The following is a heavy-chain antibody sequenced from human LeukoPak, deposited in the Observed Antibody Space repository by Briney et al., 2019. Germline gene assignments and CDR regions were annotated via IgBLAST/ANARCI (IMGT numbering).Heavy chain of an antibody. Sequence: SETLSLTCTVSGGSISSSSYYWGWIRQPPGKGLEWIVSIYYSGSTYYNPSLKSRITISVDTSKNQFSLKLSSVTAADTAVYYCARLDIVVVVAAHNWFDPWGQGTLVTVSS. CDR2: IYYSGST. CDR1: GGSISSSSYY. D-gene: IGHD2-15*01. J-gene: IGHJ5*02. CDR3: ARLDIVVVVAAHNWFDP. V-gene: IGHV4-39*01.